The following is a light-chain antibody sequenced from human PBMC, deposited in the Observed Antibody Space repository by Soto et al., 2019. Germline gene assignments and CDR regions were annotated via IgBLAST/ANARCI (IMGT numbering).Light chain of an antibody. V-gene: IGLV2-23*01. Sequence: QSALTQPASVSGSPGQSITISCTGTSSDVGNYNLVSWYQQYPGKAPKLMIYEGGKRPSGVSNRFSASKSGNTASLTISGLQAEDEGDYYCCSFALRSTLIFGGGTKLTVL. CDR1: SSDVGNYNL. CDR3: CSFALRSTLI. J-gene: IGLJ2*01. CDR2: EGG.